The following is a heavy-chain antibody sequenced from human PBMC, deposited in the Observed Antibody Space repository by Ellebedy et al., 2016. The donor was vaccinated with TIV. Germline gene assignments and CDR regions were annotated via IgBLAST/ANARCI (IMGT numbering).Heavy chain of an antibody. Sequence: MPSETLSLTCTVPGGSISSGGSYWNLICQHPGKGLEWIGYIYYSGSTNYNPSLKSRVTIPIDTSKNQFSLNLNSVTAADTAVYFCASTPFSGGSGYHPHDYWGQGILVTVSS. J-gene: IGHJ4*02. V-gene: IGHV4-61*08. CDR1: GGSISSGGSY. CDR3: ASTPFSGGSGYHPHDY. CDR2: IYYSGST. D-gene: IGHD5-12*01.